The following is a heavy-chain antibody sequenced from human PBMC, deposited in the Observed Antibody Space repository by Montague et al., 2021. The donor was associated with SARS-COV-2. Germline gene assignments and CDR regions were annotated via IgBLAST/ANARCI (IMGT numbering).Heavy chain of an antibody. CDR1: GGSLSGYY. J-gene: IGHJ6*02. V-gene: IGHV4-34*01. CDR2: INHSANT. D-gene: IGHD3-10*01. CDR3: ASGIYPSGSYYNRYYYGLNI. Sequence: SETLSLTCAAHGGSLSGYYWSWIRQPPAKGLEWIGEINHSANTKYNPSLKSPVTISIDTSKNQFSLKMTSVTAADTATYYCASGIYPSGSYYNRYYYGLNIWGQGTTVIVSS.